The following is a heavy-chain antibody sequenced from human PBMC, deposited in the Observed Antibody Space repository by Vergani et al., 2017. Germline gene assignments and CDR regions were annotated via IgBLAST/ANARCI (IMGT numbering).Heavy chain of an antibody. V-gene: IGHV3-9*01. CDR3: AKAATVWSGYPNDAFDI. CDR2: ISWNSGSI. D-gene: IGHD3-3*01. CDR1: GFTVSSNY. J-gene: IGHJ3*02. Sequence: EVQLVESGGGLIQPGGSLRLSCAASGFTVSSNYMSWVRQAPGKGLEWVSGISWNSGSIGYADSVKGRFTISRDNAKNSLYLQMNSLRAEDTALYYCAKAATVWSGYPNDAFDIWGQGTMVTVSS.